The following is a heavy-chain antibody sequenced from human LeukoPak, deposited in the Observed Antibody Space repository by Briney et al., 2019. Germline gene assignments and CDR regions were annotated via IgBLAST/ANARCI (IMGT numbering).Heavy chain of an antibody. D-gene: IGHD6-13*01. CDR1: GGSISSSNYY. Sequence: SETLSLICTVSGGSISSSNYYWVWIRQPPGKGLKWIGSIYYSGVTYYNPSLESRVTMSVDTSKNQFSLKLSSVTAADTAVYHCARLLPGSSRYFFDYWGQGTLVTVA. V-gene: IGHV4-39*01. CDR3: ARLLPGSSRYFFDY. J-gene: IGHJ4*02. CDR2: IYYSGVT.